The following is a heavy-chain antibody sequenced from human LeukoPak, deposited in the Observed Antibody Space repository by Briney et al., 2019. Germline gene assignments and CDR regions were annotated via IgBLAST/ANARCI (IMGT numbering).Heavy chain of an antibody. CDR1: GFTFSNDA. CDR2: IGGSGGRT. D-gene: IGHD3-22*01. Sequence: GGSLRLSCAPSGFTFSNDAISWVRQAPGKGLEWAAGIGGSGGRTYYADSVKGRVTISRDTSKRMLNLQMNSLRAEDTAVYYCAKDYSSGYYGHQSFDYCGQGTLVSVSS. CDR3: AKDYSSGYYGHQSFDY. J-gene: IGHJ4*02. V-gene: IGHV3-23*01.